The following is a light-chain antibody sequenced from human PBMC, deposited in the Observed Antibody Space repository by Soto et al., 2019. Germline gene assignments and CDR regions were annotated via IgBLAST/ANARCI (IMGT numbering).Light chain of an antibody. CDR3: QQLNSYPFT. J-gene: IGKJ5*01. CDR2: AAS. CDR1: QGISSY. V-gene: IGKV1-9*01. Sequence: IQLTQSPSSLSASVGDRVTITCRASQGISSYLAWYQQKPGKGPKLLIYAASTLQSGVPSRFSGSGSGTDYTLTISSLQPEDFATYYCQQLNSYPFTFGQGTRLEIK.